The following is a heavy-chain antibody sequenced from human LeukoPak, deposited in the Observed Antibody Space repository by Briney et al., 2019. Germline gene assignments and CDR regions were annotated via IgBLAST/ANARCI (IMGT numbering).Heavy chain of an antibody. CDR3: AKRGVDIRGLLVIGYHKETSYFDH. CDR1: GFTFSNAW. J-gene: IGHJ4*02. V-gene: IGHV3-23*01. CDR2: ISGGCGGT. D-gene: IGHD3-10*01. Sequence: GGSLRLSCAASGFTFSNAWMSWVRQAPGKGLEGVSGISGGCGGTNYADSVKGRFTVSRDNSRNTMYLQMNSLRAEDTAVYFCAKRGVDIRGLLVIGYHKETSYFDHWGQGVLVTVSS.